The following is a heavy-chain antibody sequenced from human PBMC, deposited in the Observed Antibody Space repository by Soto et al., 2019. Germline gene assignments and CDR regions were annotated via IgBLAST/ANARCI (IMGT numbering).Heavy chain of an antibody. CDR2: IFSNDDK. J-gene: IGHJ5*02. CDR1: GLSLNNGRLG. Sequence: QVTLKESGPVLVKPTETLTLTCTVSGLSLNNGRLGVSWIRQPPGKALEWLAHIFSNDDKSYSTSLKSILTTSEDPSTSQVVLTMTNMDPVDSASYSCALIKDCSRTDCFLASFDPWGQGTLVTVSS. D-gene: IGHD2-2*01. V-gene: IGHV2-26*01. CDR3: ALIKDCSRTDCFLASFDP.